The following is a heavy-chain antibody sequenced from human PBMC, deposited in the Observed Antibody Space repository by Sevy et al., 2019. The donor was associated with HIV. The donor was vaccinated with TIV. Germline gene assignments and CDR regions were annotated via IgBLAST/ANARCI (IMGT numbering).Heavy chain of an antibody. Sequence: GGSLRLSCAASGFTFSSYAMHWVRQAPGKGLEWVAVISYDGSNKYYADSVKDRFTISRDNSKNTLYLQMNSLRAEDTAVYYCARDGVNWGPRGYFDYWGQGTLVTVSS. D-gene: IGHD7-27*01. J-gene: IGHJ4*02. V-gene: IGHV3-30-3*01. CDR3: ARDGVNWGPRGYFDY. CDR2: ISYDGSNK. CDR1: GFTFSSYA.